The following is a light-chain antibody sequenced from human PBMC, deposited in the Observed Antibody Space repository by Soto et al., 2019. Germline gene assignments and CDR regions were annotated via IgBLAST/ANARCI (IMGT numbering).Light chain of an antibody. CDR3: TSYAGGNNV. Sequence: QSALTQPPSVSGSPGQSVTISCTGTSSDVGGYNYVSWYQQYPGKVPKLMVYEVNKRPSGVPDRFSGSKSGNTASLTVSGLQAEDEADYYCTSYAGGNNVFGTGTKVTVL. V-gene: IGLV2-8*01. CDR1: SSDVGGYNY. J-gene: IGLJ1*01. CDR2: EVN.